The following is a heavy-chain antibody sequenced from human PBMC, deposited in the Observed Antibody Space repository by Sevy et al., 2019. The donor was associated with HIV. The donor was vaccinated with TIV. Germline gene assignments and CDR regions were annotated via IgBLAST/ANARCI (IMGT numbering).Heavy chain of an antibody. J-gene: IGHJ4*02. D-gene: IGHD3-16*02. CDR3: ARDKGESSSSFLGELSH. Sequence: GGSLRLSCAASGFTFSRYAMNWVRQAPGKGLEWVAVISSDGRNKYYADSVKGRFTISRDKSKNTLYLQMNSLRSEDTAMYYCARDKGESSSSFLGELSHWGQGTLVTVS. V-gene: IGHV3-30*04. CDR2: ISSDGRNK. CDR1: GFTFSRYA.